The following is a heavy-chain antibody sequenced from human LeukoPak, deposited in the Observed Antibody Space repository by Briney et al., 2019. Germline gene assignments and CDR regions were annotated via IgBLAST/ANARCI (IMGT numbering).Heavy chain of an antibody. V-gene: IGHV1-46*01. D-gene: IGHD6-19*01. J-gene: IGHJ4*02. Sequence: ASVKVSCTASGYTFTSYYMHWVRQAPGQGLEWMGIINPSGGSTSYAQKFQGRVTMTRDTSTSTVYMELSSLRSEDTAVYYCARGSKAVAGTRYFDYWGQGTLVTVSS. CDR1: GYTFTSYY. CDR2: INPSGGST. CDR3: ARGSKAVAGTRYFDY.